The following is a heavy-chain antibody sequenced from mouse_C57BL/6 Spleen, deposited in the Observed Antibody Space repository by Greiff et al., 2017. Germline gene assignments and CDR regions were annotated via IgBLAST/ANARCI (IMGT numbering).Heavy chain of an antibody. CDR1: GYAFSSYW. CDR3: ASYYYGSSYFDY. J-gene: IGHJ2*01. D-gene: IGHD1-1*01. V-gene: IGHV1-80*01. CDR2: IYPGDGDT. Sequence: VQLQQSVAELVQPGASVKISCKASGYAFSSYWMNWVKQRPGKGLEGIGQIYPGDGDTNYNGKFKGKATLTADKSSSPAYMQLSSLTSEDSAVYFCASYYYGSSYFDYWGQGTTLTVSS.